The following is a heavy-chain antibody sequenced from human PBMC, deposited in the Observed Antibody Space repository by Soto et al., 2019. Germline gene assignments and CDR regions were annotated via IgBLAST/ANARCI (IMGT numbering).Heavy chain of an antibody. D-gene: IGHD1-26*01. V-gene: IGHV1-3*01. Sequence: QVQLVQSGAEVKKPGASVKVSCKASGYTFTTYALHWVRQAPGQRPEWMGWINPASGHTKYSKKFQDRVTITRDTSARTGYMELSSVRSADTAVYYCGRYVVGATGAILYNAMDVWGQGTTVTVSS. J-gene: IGHJ6*02. CDR1: GYTFTTYA. CDR3: GRYVVGATGAILYNAMDV. CDR2: INPASGHT.